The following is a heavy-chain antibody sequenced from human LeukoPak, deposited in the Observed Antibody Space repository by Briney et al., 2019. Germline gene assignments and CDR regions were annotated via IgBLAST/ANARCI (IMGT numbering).Heavy chain of an antibody. D-gene: IGHD5-18*01. CDR3: GRDSYGHNWFDP. CDR2: IYYSGST. CDR1: GGSISSSSYY. J-gene: IGHJ5*02. V-gene: IGHV4-39*01. Sequence: RSETLSLTCTVSGGSISSSSYYWGWIRQPPGKGLEWIGGIYYSGSTYYNPSLKSRVTISVDTSKNQFSLKLSSVTAADTAVYYCGRDSYGHNWFDPWGQGTLVTVSS.